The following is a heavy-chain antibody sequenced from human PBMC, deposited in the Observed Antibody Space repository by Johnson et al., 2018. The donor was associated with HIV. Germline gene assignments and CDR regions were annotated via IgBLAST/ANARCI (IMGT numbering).Heavy chain of an antibody. Sequence: QVQLVESGGGVVQPGRSLRLSCAASGFTFSSYGMHWVRQAPGKGLEWVAVISYDGSNKYYADSVKGRFTLSSDNSKNTLYLQMNSLRAEDTAVYYCARDLPSTMIVVVIQPRDAFDIWGQGTMVTVSS. V-gene: IGHV3-30*03. J-gene: IGHJ3*02. D-gene: IGHD3-22*01. CDR2: ISYDGSNK. CDR1: GFTFSSYG. CDR3: ARDLPSTMIVVVIQPRDAFDI.